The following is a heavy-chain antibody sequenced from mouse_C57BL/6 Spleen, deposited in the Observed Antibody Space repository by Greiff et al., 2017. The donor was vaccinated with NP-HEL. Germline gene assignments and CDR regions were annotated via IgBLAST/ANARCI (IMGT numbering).Heavy chain of an antibody. V-gene: IGHV1-81*01. Sequence: VQLQQSGGELARPGASVKLSCKASGNTFTTYGVSWVKQKTGQGLEWIGEIYPRSGNTYYSEKFKGKATLTADKSSSTAYMELRSLTSEDSAVYFCTRAGTVGTYWGQGTLVTVSA. J-gene: IGHJ3*01. CDR1: GNTFTTYG. D-gene: IGHD1-1*01. CDR3: TRAGTVGTY. CDR2: IYPRSGNT.